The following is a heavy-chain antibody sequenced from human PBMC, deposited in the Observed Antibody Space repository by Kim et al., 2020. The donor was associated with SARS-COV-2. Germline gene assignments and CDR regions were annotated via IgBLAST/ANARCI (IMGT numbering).Heavy chain of an antibody. CDR2: ISYDGSNK. V-gene: IGHV3-30*18. J-gene: IGHJ3*02. CDR1: GFTFSSYG. D-gene: IGHD6-19*01. Sequence: GGSLRLSCAASGFTFSSYGMHWVRQAPGKGLEWVAVISYDGSNKYYADSVKGRFTISRDNSKNTLYLQMNSLRAEDTAVYYCAKKRSSGWYGDAFDIWGQGTMVTASS. CDR3: AKKRSSGWYGDAFDI.